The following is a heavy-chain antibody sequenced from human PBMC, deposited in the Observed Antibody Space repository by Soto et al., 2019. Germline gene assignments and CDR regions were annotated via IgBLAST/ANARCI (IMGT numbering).Heavy chain of an antibody. Sequence: QVLLVQSGAAVKKPGASVKVSCKTSGYTFTAFDINVLRQAPGQGLEWMGWMNTNTGNTGYAKKFQGSVTMTTDLSTSTAYKELRRLRSEDTSVYSSARVVRFICGDTGYWGQATLVTVYS. D-gene: IGHD3-10*01. CDR1: GYTFTAFD. J-gene: IGHJ4*02. V-gene: IGHV1-8*01. CDR3: ARVVRFICGDTGY. CDR2: MNTNTGNT.